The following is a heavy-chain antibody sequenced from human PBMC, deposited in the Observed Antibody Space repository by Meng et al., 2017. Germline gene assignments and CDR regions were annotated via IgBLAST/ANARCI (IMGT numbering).Heavy chain of an antibody. CDR1: GITFSSCA. Sequence: GGEWSKAECWGAFCFTAYGITFSSCAIAWVRPAPGQGLGWMGGIIPIFGTAKYAQQFQGRVTITADESTSTAYMELSSLRSEDTAVYYCARVLRDGYNLGYWGQGTLVTVSS. J-gene: IGHJ4*02. CDR3: ARVLRDGYNLGY. D-gene: IGHD5-24*01. V-gene: IGHV1-69*01. CDR2: IIPIFGTA.